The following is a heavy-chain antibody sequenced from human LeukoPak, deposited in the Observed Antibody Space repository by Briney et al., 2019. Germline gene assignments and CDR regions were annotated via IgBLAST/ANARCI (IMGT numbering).Heavy chain of an antibody. CDR1: SGSISSYY. Sequence: SETLSLTCTVSSGSISSYYWSWIRQPPGKGLEWIGYIYYSGSTNYNPSLKSRVTISVDTSKNQFSLKLSSVTAADTAVYYCAASYVLDYWGQGTLVTVSS. D-gene: IGHD3-10*02. CDR3: AASYVLDY. J-gene: IGHJ4*02. CDR2: IYYSGST. V-gene: IGHV4-59*01.